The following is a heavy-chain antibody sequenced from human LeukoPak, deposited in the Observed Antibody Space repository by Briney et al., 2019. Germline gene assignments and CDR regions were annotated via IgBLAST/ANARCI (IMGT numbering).Heavy chain of an antibody. CDR3: AKEFTPESSGLDAFAI. J-gene: IGHJ3*02. Sequence: PGGSLRLSCAASGFTFSAYEMDWVRQAPGKGLEWVSYISGRGGTIYYADSVRGRFTISRDNAKNSLYLQMNSLRAEDTAVYYCAKEFTPESSGLDAFAIWGQGTMVTVSS. D-gene: IGHD6-19*01. CDR1: GFTFSAYE. V-gene: IGHV3-48*03. CDR2: ISGRGGTI.